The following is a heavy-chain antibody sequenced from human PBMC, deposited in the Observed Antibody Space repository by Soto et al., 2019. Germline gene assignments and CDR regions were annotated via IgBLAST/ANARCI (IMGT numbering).Heavy chain of an antibody. Sequence: AXVKVSCKASGYTFTSYAMHWVRQAPGQRLEWMGWINAGNGNTKYSQKFQGRVTITRDTSASTAYMELSSLRSEDTAVYYCAREGPCSCCSCYSSHNNWFDSRGQGTPV. CDR1: GYTFTSYA. V-gene: IGHV1-3*01. D-gene: IGHD2-15*01. CDR2: INAGNGNT. CDR3: AREGPCSCCSCYSSHNNWFDS. J-gene: IGHJ5*01.